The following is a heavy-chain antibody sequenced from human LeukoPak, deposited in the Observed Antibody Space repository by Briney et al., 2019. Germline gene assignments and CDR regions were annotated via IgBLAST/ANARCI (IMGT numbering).Heavy chain of an antibody. J-gene: IGHJ4*02. CDR2: IQFDGKVE. CDR1: GFTFSSYG. V-gene: IGHV3-30*02. CDR3: GRGAAVAVGL. D-gene: IGHD6-19*01. Sequence: GRSLRLSCAASGFTFSSYGIHWARQAPGKGLEYVAFIQFDGKVEYYADSAKGRFTMSRDKSKNTLYLHVNSLRREDTAVYFCGRGAAVAVGLWGQGTLVTVSS.